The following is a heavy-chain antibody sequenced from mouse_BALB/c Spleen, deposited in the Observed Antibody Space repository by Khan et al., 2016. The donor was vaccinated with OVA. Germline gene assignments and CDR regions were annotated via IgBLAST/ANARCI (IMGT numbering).Heavy chain of an antibody. Sequence: EVELVESGPGLVKPSQSLSLTCTVTGYSITSDYAWNWIRQFPGNKLEWMGYINYSGSTSCHPSLKSRISITRDTSKNQFFLQLNSVTTEDTATYYCARGVRLTYWGQGTLVTVSA. CDR1: GYSITSDYA. CDR3: ARGVRLTY. D-gene: IGHD2-14*01. J-gene: IGHJ3*01. CDR2: INYSGST. V-gene: IGHV3-2*02.